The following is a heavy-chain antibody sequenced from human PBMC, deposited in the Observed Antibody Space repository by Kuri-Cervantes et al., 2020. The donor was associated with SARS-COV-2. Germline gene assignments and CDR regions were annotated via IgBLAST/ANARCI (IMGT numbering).Heavy chain of an antibody. J-gene: IGHJ6*03. CDR2: IYTGGTT. V-gene: IGHV3-53*01. CDR3: AREGSNDHHDYYDYYMDV. CDR1: GFTVSSNY. D-gene: IGHD1-14*01. Sequence: GESLKISCAASGFTVSSNYMSWVRQAPGKGLEWVSIIYTGGTTHYADSVKGRFTISRGNSKNTLYLQMNSLRAEDTAVYYCAREGSNDHHDYYDYYMDVWGKGTTVTVSS.